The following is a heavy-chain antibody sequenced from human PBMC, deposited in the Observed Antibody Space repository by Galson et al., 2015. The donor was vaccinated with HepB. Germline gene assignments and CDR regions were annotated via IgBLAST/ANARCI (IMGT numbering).Heavy chain of an antibody. V-gene: IGHV1-69*04. CDR2: IIPILGIA. D-gene: IGHD2-2*01. CDR3: ARGVAPTMDGWFDP. CDR1: GGTFSSYA. Sequence: SVKVSCKASGGTFSSYAISWVRQAPGQGLEWMGRIIPILGIANYAQKFQGRVTITADKSTSTAYMELSSLRSEDTAVYYCARGVAPTMDGWFDPWGQGTLVTVSS. J-gene: IGHJ5*02.